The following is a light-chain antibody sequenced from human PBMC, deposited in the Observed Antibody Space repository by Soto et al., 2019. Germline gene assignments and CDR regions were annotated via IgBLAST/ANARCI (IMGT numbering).Light chain of an antibody. Sequence: ELVLTQSPATLSLSPGERATLSCRASQSVSSYLAWYQQKPGQPPRLLIYDASNRATGIPGRLSGSGSGTDFTLTISSLEPEDFAVYYCQQRSSWPYTFGQGTNLEI. CDR1: QSVSSY. CDR3: QQRSSWPYT. V-gene: IGKV3-11*01. CDR2: DAS. J-gene: IGKJ2*01.